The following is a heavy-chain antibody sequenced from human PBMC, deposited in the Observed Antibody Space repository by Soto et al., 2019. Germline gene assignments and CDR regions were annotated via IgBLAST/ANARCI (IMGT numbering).Heavy chain of an antibody. D-gene: IGHD6-13*01. J-gene: IGHJ4*02. CDR1: GGSITSAGYY. CDR3: AKDRGAAIGVIDS. CDR2: IYYSGTT. V-gene: IGHV4-31*03. Sequence: SETLSLTCTVSGGSITSAGYYWSWIRQHPGKGLEWIGYIYYSGTTSYSPSLKSRITISVDTPKNQFSLKLTSVTAADTALYYCAKDRGAAIGVIDSWGKGALVTVSS.